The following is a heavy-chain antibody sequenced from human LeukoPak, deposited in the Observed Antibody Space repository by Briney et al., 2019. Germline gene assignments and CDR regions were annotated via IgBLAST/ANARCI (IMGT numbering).Heavy chain of an antibody. D-gene: IGHD3-3*01. V-gene: IGHV4-39*01. CDR1: GGSISSSSYH. J-gene: IGHJ5*02. Sequence: PSETLSLTCTVSGGSISSSSYHWGWIRQPPGKGLEWIGSIYYSGSTYYNPSLKSRVTISVDTSKNQFSLKLSSVTAADTAMYYCARHRGYDFWSGQNWFDPWGQGTLVTVSS. CDR3: ARHRGYDFWSGQNWFDP. CDR2: IYYSGST.